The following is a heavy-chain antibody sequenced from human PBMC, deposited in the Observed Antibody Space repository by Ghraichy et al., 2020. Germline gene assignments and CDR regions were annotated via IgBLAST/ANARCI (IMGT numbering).Heavy chain of an antibody. J-gene: IGHJ4*02. Sequence: VGSLRLSCAASGFTFSSYAMSWVRQAQGKGLEWVSIISGSGDSTYYADSVKGRFTISRDISKNTLYLQMNSLRVEDTAVYFCAKDSNPWPKYFDSWGQGTLVTVSS. V-gene: IGHV3-23*01. CDR2: ISGSGDST. CDR3: AKDSNPWPKYFDS. D-gene: IGHD2-2*01. CDR1: GFTFSSYA.